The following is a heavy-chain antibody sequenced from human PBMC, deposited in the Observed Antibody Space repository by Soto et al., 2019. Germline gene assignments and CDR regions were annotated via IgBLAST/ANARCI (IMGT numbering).Heavy chain of an antibody. CDR1: GYTFTNSY. J-gene: IGHJ4*02. Sequence: ASVKVSCKTSGYTFTNSYIHWVRQAPGQGLEWMGVINPSGISTTYAQKFQGRVTMTRDTSTSTVYMDLSSLRPEDTAVYFCARVPVSYRAPCSGGSCYLFDYWGQGTLVTVSS. CDR3: ARVPVSYRAPCSGGSCYLFDY. V-gene: IGHV1-46*01. D-gene: IGHD2-15*01. CDR2: INPSGIST.